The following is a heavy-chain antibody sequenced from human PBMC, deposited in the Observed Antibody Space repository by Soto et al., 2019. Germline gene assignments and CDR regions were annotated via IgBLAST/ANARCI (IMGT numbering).Heavy chain of an antibody. CDR3: AKENYYDSSGYYYVPRDY. Sequence: GGSLRLSCAASGFTFSSYGMHWVRQAPGKGLEWVAVISYDGSNKYYADSVKGRFTISRDNSKNTLYLQMNSLRAEDTAVYYCAKENYYDSSGYYYVPRDYWGQGTLVTVSS. J-gene: IGHJ4*02. D-gene: IGHD3-22*01. CDR1: GFTFSSYG. V-gene: IGHV3-30*18. CDR2: ISYDGSNK.